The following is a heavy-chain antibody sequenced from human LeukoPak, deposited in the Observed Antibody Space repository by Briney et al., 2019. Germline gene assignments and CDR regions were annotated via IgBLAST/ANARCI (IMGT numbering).Heavy chain of an antibody. J-gene: IGHJ4*02. CDR3: ARYGTIVAAGSFDY. V-gene: IGHV3-7*04. CDR1: GFTFSSYW. D-gene: IGHD6-13*01. Sequence: GGSLRLSCAASGFTFSSYWMSWVRQAPGKGLEWVANIKQDGSETYYVDSVEGRFTISRDNAKNSLYLQMNSLRAEDTAVYYCARYGTIVAAGSFDYWGQGTLVTVSS. CDR2: IKQDGSET.